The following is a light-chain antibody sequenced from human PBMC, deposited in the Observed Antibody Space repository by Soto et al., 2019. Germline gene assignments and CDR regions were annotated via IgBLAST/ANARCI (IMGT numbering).Light chain of an antibody. CDR3: QQNNNCPLT. CDR1: QSISTY. CDR2: AAS. Sequence: EVVLTQSPATLSFSPGDRATLSCRASQSISTYLDWYQQKPGKAPNLLIYAASNRATGVPARFSGSGSGTDFTLTITRLQSEDFAIYYCQQNNNCPLTFGGGTKVDIK. J-gene: IGKJ4*01. V-gene: IGKV3-11*01.